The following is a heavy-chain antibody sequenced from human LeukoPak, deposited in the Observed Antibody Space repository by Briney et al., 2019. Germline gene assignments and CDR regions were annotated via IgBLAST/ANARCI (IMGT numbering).Heavy chain of an antibody. V-gene: IGHV4-4*07. CDR1: GGSISSYY. J-gene: IGHJ4*02. CDR3: ARTARRHYYDSSGPIDY. Sequence: SETLSLTCTVSGGSISSYYWSWIRQPAGKGLEWIGRIYTSGSTNYNPSLKSRVTMSVDTSKNQFSLKLSSVTAADTAVYYCARTARRHYYDSSGPIDYWGQGTLVTVSS. CDR2: IYTSGST. D-gene: IGHD3-22*01.